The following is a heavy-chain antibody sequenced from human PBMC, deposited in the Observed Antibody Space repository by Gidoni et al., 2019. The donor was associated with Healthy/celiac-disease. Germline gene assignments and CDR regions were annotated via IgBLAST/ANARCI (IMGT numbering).Heavy chain of an antibody. CDR1: GFTFRSYA. Sequence: QVQLVESGGGVVQPGRSLRLSCAASGFTFRSYAMHWVRQAPGKGLEWVAVISYDGSNKYYADSVKGRFTISRDNSKNTLYLQMNSLRAEDTAVYYCARDPYYYDSSGQARGNDYFDYWGQGTLVTVSS. CDR2: ISYDGSNK. CDR3: ARDPYYYDSSGQARGNDYFDY. J-gene: IGHJ4*02. V-gene: IGHV3-30-3*01. D-gene: IGHD3-22*01.